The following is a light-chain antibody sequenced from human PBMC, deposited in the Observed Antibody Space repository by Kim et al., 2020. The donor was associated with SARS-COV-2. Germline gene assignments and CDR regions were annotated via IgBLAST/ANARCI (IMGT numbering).Light chain of an antibody. CDR2: GAS. CDR3: QHYDSSGYT. Sequence: VLTQSPSTLSLSPGERATLSCRASQSGESGYLAWFQQKPGQAPRLLIRGASNRATGIPDRFSGSGSETDFTLTISRLEPEDFAVYYCQHYDSSGYTFGQGTKLEI. J-gene: IGKJ2*01. V-gene: IGKV3-20*01. CDR1: QSGESGY.